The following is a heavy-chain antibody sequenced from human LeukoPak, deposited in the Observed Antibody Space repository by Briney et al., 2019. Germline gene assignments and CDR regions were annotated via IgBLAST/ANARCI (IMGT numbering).Heavy chain of an antibody. CDR3: AKESHSSGWRGYYFDY. D-gene: IGHD6-19*01. CDR2: ISWNSGSI. CDR1: GFTFDDYA. J-gene: IGHJ4*02. V-gene: IGHV3-9*01. Sequence: PGGSLRLSCAASGFTFDDYAMHWVRQAPGKGLGWVSGISWNSGSIGYADSVKGRFTISRDNAKNSLYLQMNSLRAEDTALYYCAKESHSSGWRGYYFDYWGQGTLVTVSS.